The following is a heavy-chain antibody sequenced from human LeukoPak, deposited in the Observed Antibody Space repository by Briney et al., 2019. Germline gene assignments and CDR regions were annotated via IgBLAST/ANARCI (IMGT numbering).Heavy chain of an antibody. Sequence: PGGSQSLFCAASGFTFSSYNMNWVRQAPGKGLEWVSYISGSSITIYYADSVKGRFTISRDNAKNSLYLQMNSLRAEDTAIYYCARTEYQLHYHILTGYSNYYSNRCGRGTLVTVSS. D-gene: IGHD3-9*01. CDR3: ARTEYQLHYHILTGYSNYYSNR. CDR2: ISGSSITI. J-gene: IGHJ2*01. CDR1: GFTFSSYN. V-gene: IGHV3-48*01.